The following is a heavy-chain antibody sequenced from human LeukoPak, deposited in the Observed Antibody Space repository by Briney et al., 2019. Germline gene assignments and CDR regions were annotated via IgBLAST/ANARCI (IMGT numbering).Heavy chain of an antibody. Sequence: PGGSLRLSCAASEFTFSSYTMSGVRQAPGKGLEWVSGISSSGGTAYYADSVKGRFTISRDNSKNTLCLQMNSLRAEDTAVYYCARAHGGLVPTIAFDYWGQGTLVTVSS. CDR2: ISSSGGTA. V-gene: IGHV3-23*01. D-gene: IGHD5-12*01. CDR3: ARAHGGLVPTIAFDY. J-gene: IGHJ4*02. CDR1: EFTFSSYT.